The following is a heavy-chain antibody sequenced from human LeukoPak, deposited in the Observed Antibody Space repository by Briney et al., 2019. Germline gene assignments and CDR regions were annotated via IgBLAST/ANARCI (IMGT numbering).Heavy chain of an antibody. J-gene: IGHJ4*02. CDR1: GGSISSSSHY. CDR3: ARHGPSKYDVSAYL. CDR2: IYFSGST. Sequence: KPSETLSLTCTVFGGSISSSSHYWGWIRQPPGEGLEWIGSIYFSGSTYYSPSLKSRVTISVDPSTNQFSLKLSSVTAADTAVYYCARHGPSKYDVSAYLWGQGTLVAVSS. D-gene: IGHD3-22*01. V-gene: IGHV4-39*01.